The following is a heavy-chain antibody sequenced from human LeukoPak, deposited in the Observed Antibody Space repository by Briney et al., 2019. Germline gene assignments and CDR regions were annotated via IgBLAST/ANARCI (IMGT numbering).Heavy chain of an antibody. CDR1: GYTFTSYD. D-gene: IGHD5-18*01. CDR2: MNPNSGDT. V-gene: IGHV1-8*01. J-gene: IGHJ4*02. CDR3: AKRGSNYGDFDS. Sequence: ASVKVSCKASGYTFTSYDISWVRQAAGQGLEWTGWMNPNSGDTGYAQKFQGRVTMTRNTSITTAYMELSSLRSEDTAAYYCAKRGSNYGDFDSWGQGTLVTVSS.